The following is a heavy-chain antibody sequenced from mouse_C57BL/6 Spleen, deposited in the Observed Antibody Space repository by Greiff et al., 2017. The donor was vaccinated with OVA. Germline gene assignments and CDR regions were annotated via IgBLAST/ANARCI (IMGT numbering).Heavy chain of an antibody. Sequence: EVQLQQSGPELVKPGASVKMSCKASGYTFTDYNMHWVKQSHGKSLEWIGYINPNNGGTSYNQKFKGKATLTVNKSSSTAYMELRSLTSEDSAVXYCASLNYYGSSLYFDYWGQGTPLTVSS. CDR3: ASLNYYGSSLYFDY. CDR1: GYTFTDYN. CDR2: INPNNGGT. D-gene: IGHD1-1*01. V-gene: IGHV1-22*01. J-gene: IGHJ2*01.